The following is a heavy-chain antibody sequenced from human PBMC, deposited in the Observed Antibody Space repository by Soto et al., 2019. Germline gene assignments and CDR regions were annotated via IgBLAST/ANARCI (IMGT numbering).Heavy chain of an antibody. V-gene: IGHV3-74*01. CDR2: INSDGSST. D-gene: IGHD6-19*01. CDR3: AREGGISSGWPLIH. CDR1: GFTFSSYW. J-gene: IGHJ1*01. Sequence: GGSLRLSCAASGFTFSSYWMHWVRQAPGKGLVWVSRINSDGSSTSYADSVKGRFTISRDNAKNTLYLQMNSLRAEDTAVYYCAREGGISSGWPLIHWGQGTLVTVSS.